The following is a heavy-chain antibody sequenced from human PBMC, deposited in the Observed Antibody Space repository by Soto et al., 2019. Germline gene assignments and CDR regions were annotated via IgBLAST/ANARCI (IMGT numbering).Heavy chain of an antibody. D-gene: IGHD1-7*01. CDR3: ARNYGHAFDI. CDR2: IYYSGST. V-gene: IGHV4-59*01. Sequence: QVQLQESGPGLVKPSETLSLTCTVSAGSISSYYWSWIRQPPGKGLEWIGYIYYSGSTNYNPSLKSRVTISVDTSKNQFSLKLSSVTAADTAVYYCARNYGHAFDIWGQGTMVTVSS. J-gene: IGHJ3*02. CDR1: AGSISSYY.